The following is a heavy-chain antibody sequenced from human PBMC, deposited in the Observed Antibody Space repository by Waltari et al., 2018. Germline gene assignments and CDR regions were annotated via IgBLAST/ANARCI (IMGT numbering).Heavy chain of an antibody. CDR2: ISVSGSST. V-gene: IGHV3-23*01. D-gene: IGHD3-22*01. Sequence: EVQLLESGGGLVQPGGSLRLSCAASGFTFSRYAMSWVRQAPGKGLEWVSAISVSGSSTYYADSVKGRFTSSRDNAKNTLYLQMNSLRAEDTAVYYCAKEPHYYDSSGYYYPAYYFDYWGQGTLVTVSS. J-gene: IGHJ4*02. CDR1: GFTFSRYA. CDR3: AKEPHYYDSSGYYYPAYYFDY.